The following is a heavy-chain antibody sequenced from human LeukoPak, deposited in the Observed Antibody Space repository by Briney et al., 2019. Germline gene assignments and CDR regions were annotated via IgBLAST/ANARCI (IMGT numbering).Heavy chain of an antibody. CDR2: IYYSGST. D-gene: IGHD6-19*01. CDR1: GGSINTYF. V-gene: IGHV4-59*01. CDR3: AGVLNSGCTGFDP. Sequence: SETLSLTCTVSGGSINTYFWSWIRQPPGKGLEWIGYIYYSGSTSYNPSLKSRVTISVDTSKNQISLKLNSVTAADTAVYYCAGVLNSGCTGFDPWGQGALVTVSS. J-gene: IGHJ5*02.